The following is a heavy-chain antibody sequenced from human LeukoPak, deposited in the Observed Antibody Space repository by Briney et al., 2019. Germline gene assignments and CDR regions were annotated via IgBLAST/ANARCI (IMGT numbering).Heavy chain of an antibody. CDR2: IISSVSTI. CDR1: GFTFSDYY. CDR3: ARGLGYCSGGSCPRRAFDI. J-gene: IGHJ3*02. D-gene: IGHD2-15*01. Sequence: GRCLRLSCTASGFTFSDYYMSWIRQAPGKGLEWVSFIISSVSTIYYADSMKGRFTISRDNAKNSVYLQMNSLRAEDTAVYYCARGLGYCSGGSCPRRAFDIWGQGTVVTVSS. V-gene: IGHV3-11*01.